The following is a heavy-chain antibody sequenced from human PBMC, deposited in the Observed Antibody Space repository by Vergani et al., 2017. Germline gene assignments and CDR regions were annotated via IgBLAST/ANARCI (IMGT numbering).Heavy chain of an antibody. CDR2: IYYSGST. CDR1: GYSISSSNW. CDR3: ARDGDYVLRNWFDP. V-gene: IGHV4-28*03. Sequence: QVQLQESGPGLVKPSDTLSLTCAVSGYSISSSNWWGWIRQPPGKGLEWIGSIYYSGSTYYNPSLKSRVTISVDTSKNQFSLKLSSVTAADTAVYYCARDGDYVLRNWFDPWGQGTLVTVSS. J-gene: IGHJ5*02. D-gene: IGHD4-17*01.